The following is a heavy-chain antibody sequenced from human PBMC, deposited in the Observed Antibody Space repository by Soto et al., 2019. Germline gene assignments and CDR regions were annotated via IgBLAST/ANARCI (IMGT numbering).Heavy chain of an antibody. CDR2: IWFDGSKK. J-gene: IGHJ6*02. V-gene: IGHV3-33*01. Sequence: QMQLVESGGGVVQPGRSLRLSCAASGFTFRSYGIHWVRQAPGKGLEWVALIWFDGSKKYYVDSVKGRFVVSRDNSKNTLYLQMNSLRVEDTAVYYCARDRLVPYGYGMDVWGRGTTVTVSS. CDR1: GFTFRSYG. D-gene: IGHD2-2*01. CDR3: ARDRLVPYGYGMDV.